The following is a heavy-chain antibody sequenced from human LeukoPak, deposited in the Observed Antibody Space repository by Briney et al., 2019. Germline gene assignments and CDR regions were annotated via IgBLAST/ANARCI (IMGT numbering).Heavy chain of an antibody. V-gene: IGHV4-59*01. CDR1: GGSINNYY. J-gene: IGHJ1*01. CDR2: NNGNT. CDR3: ARGVPWESRLFQQ. Sequence: SETLSLTCTVSGGSINNYYWSWIRQPPGKGLEWIGYNNGNTNYNPSLKSRVSISVDTSKNQFSLKLTSVTAADTAVYYCARGVPWESRLFQQWGQGTLVTVSS. D-gene: IGHD1-26*01.